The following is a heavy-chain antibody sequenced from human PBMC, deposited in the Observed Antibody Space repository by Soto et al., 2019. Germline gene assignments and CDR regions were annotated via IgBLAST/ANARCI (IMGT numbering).Heavy chain of an antibody. CDR3: ARSPRSSPYFDY. Sequence: PGESLKISCQCSGYTFSNFWIGWVRQLPGRGLEWMGIIYPGDQETRYSPSFHGKVTISADKSINTAYLQWNSLEASDTAFYFCARSPRSSPYFDYWGRGALVTVSS. CDR1: GYTFSNFW. CDR2: IYPGDQET. V-gene: IGHV5-51*01. D-gene: IGHD6-13*01. J-gene: IGHJ4*02.